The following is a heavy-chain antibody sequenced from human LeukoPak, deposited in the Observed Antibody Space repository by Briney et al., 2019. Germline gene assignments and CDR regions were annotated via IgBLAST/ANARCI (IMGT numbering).Heavy chain of an antibody. CDR3: AKGSKGFDY. J-gene: IGHJ4*02. V-gene: IGHV3-23*01. Sequence: GGSLRLSCAASGFTFSSYDIHWVRQATGKGLEWVSSITNSGSNTYYADSVKGRFTISRDNSKSTLSLQMNSLGADDTAVYYCAKGSKGFDYWGQGTLVTVSS. CDR1: GFTFSSYD. CDR2: ITNSGSNT.